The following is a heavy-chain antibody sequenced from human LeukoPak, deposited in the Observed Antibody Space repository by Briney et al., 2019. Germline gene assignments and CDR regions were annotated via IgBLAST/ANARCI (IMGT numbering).Heavy chain of an antibody. CDR3: ARVESSGWYYYFDY. Sequence: SETLSLTCTVSGGSISSYYWSWIRQPPGKGLEWIGYVYYSGSTNSNPSLKSRVTISVDTSKDHFSLKLSSVTAADTAVYYCARVESSGWYYYFDYWGQGTLVTVSS. J-gene: IGHJ4*02. D-gene: IGHD6-19*01. CDR1: GGSISSYY. V-gene: IGHV4-59*01. CDR2: VYYSGST.